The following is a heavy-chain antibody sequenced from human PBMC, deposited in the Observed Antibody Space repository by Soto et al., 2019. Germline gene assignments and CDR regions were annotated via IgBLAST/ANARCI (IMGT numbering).Heavy chain of an antibody. Sequence: EVQLVESGGGLVQPGGSLRLSCAASGFSFSSYCMHWVRQGPGKGLVWVSSIHGDGGRTYYADSVKGRFTISRDNAKNSVYLQMDSLGAEAAAVYYCARRARGAYGFDIWGQGRLVTVSS. CDR3: ARRARGAYGFDI. V-gene: IGHV3-74*02. CDR1: GFSFSSYC. D-gene: IGHD3-16*01. J-gene: IGHJ3*02. CDR2: IHGDGGRT.